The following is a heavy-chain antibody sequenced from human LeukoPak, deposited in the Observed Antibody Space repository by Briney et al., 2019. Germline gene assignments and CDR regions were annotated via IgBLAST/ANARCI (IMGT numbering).Heavy chain of an antibody. CDR3: TRVFQNSSGWYPLDY. CDR2: IRSKAYGGTT. Sequence: GGSLRLSCTASGFTFGDYAVSWFRQAPGKGLEWVGFIRSKAYGGTTEYAASVKGRFTISGDDSKSIAYLQMNSLKTEDTAVYYCTRVFQNSSGWYPLDYWGQGTLVTVSS. CDR1: GFTFGDYA. V-gene: IGHV3-49*03. D-gene: IGHD6-19*01. J-gene: IGHJ4*02.